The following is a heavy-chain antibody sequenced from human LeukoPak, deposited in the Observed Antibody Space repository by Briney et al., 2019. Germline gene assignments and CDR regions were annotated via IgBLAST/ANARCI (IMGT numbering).Heavy chain of an antibody. J-gene: IGHJ4*02. CDR3: AKEYDSSGFFDY. Sequence: GGSLRLSCAASQFTFSKYAMSWVRQAPGKGLELVSAISGRGGSTYYAASVKGRFTISRDTSKNTLYLQMNSLRAEDTAVYYCAKEYDSSGFFDYWGQGTLVTVSS. CDR2: ISGRGGST. CDR1: QFTFSKYA. D-gene: IGHD3-22*01. V-gene: IGHV3-23*01.